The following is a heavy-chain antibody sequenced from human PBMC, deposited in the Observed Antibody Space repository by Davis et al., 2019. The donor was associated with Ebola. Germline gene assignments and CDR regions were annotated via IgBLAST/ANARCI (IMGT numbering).Heavy chain of an antibody. J-gene: IGHJ6*02. CDR3: ARGAYCGGGSCYSGTNHYSGMDV. CDR2: IRYDGSMK. V-gene: IGHV3-30*02. CDR1: GFSFGSYG. Sequence: GESLKISCAASGFSFGSYGMHWVRQAPGKGLEWVAFIRYDGSMKYYKDSVKGRFIISRDNSRNTLYLQMNSLRLEDTAVYFCARGAYCGGGSCYSGTNHYSGMDVWGQGTTVTVSS. D-gene: IGHD2-15*01.